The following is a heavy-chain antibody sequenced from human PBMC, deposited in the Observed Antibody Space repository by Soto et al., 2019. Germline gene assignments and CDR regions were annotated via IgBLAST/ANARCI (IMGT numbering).Heavy chain of an antibody. D-gene: IGHD2-2*02. V-gene: IGHV1-3*01. CDR2: INAGNGKT. J-gene: IGHJ4*02. CDR3: ARAGDDCSTTNCYMIDY. Sequence: ASVKVSCKASGYTCTTYAMHCVLQSPLQRLEWMGWINAGNGKTKYSQKFQGRVTITRDTSATTVYMELSSLRSEDTAVYYCARAGDDCSTTNCYMIDYWGQGTLVTVSS. CDR1: GYTCTTYA.